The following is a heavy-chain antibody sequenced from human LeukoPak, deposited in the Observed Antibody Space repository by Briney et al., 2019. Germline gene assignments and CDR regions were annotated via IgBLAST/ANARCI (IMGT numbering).Heavy chain of an antibody. V-gene: IGHV4-59*01. D-gene: IGHD2-2*01. Sequence: SETLSLTCTVYGGSISSYYWRWIRPPPGRGLEWIGYIYYSGSTNYNTSLKSRVTISVDTSKNQFSLKLSSVTAADTAVYYCAKAPKASNIVVVPAARYWYFDLWGRGTLVTVSS. CDR3: AKAPKASNIVVVPAARYWYFDL. J-gene: IGHJ2*01. CDR2: IYYSGST. CDR1: GGSISSYY.